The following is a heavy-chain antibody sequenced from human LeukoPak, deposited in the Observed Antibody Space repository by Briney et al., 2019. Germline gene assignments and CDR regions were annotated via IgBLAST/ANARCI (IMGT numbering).Heavy chain of an antibody. V-gene: IGHV3-74*01. J-gene: IGHJ4*02. D-gene: IGHD3-3*01. CDR1: GFRFSGYW. CDR3: VRGHTGSIFGVVPVNPLGY. CDR2: IQGDERSA. Sequence: GGSLRLSCEGSGFRFSGYWMHWVRQAPGKGLVWVSRIQGDERSASYGDSVRGRFTISKDNAKNILYLQMDSLRVEDTAVYYCVRGHTGSIFGVVPVNPLGYWGQGTLVTVSS.